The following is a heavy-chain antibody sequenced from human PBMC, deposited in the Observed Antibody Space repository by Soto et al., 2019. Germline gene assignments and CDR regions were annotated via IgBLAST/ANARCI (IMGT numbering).Heavy chain of an antibody. V-gene: IGHV1-18*01. CDR2: ISAYNGNT. J-gene: IGHJ5*02. CDR3: ARISYDFWSGPNWFDP. CDR1: GYTFTSYG. Sequence: ASVKVSCKASGYTFTSYGISWVRQAPGQGLEWMGWISAYNGNTNYAQKLQGRVTMTTDTSTSTAYMELRSLRSDDTAVYYCARISYDFWSGPNWFDPWAQGTLVTVSS. D-gene: IGHD3-3*01.